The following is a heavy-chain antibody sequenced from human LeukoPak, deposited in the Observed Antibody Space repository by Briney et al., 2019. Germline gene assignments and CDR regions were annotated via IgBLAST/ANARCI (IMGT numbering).Heavy chain of an antibody. CDR1: GGSFSGYY. J-gene: IGHJ4*02. D-gene: IGHD3-10*01. CDR3: ARHRVVRGLIAY. CDR2: INHIGST. V-gene: IGHV4-34*01. Sequence: SETLSLTCAVYGGSFSGYYWGWIRQPPGKGLEWIGEINHIGSTNYNPSLESRISISVDTSKNQFSLKLTSLTAADTAVYYCARHRVVRGLIAYWGQGTLVTVSS.